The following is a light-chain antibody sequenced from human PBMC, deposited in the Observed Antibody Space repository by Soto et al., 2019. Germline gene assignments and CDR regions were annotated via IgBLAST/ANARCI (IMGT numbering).Light chain of an antibody. Sequence: IVLTQSPGTLSLSPGERATLACSASQSVGRDYLAWYQQKPGQAPRLLLYRTSTRATGIPDRFSGSGSGTAFTLTISRLEPEDFAVYYCQQYGSSSYTFGQGTKVDIK. V-gene: IGKV3-20*01. CDR3: QQYGSSSYT. J-gene: IGKJ2*01. CDR2: RTS. CDR1: QSVGRDY.